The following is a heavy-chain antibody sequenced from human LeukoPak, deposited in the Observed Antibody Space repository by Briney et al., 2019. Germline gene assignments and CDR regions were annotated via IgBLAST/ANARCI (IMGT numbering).Heavy chain of an antibody. D-gene: IGHD3-22*01. CDR1: GGTFSSYA. CDR3: ARVEGTYDSSGYYHYAFDI. Sequence: SVKVSCKASGGTFSSYAISWVRQAPGQGLEWMGGIIPLFGTANYAQKFQGRVTITADESTSTAYMELSSLRSEDTAVYYCARVEGTYDSSGYYHYAFDIWGQGTMVTVSS. J-gene: IGHJ3*02. CDR2: IIPLFGTA. V-gene: IGHV1-69*01.